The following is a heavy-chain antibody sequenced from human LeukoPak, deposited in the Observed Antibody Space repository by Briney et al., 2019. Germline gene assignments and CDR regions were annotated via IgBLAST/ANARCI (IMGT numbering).Heavy chain of an antibody. CDR3: AKDQEWLVTWFGY. Sequence: TGGSLRLSCAASGFTFSSYAMSWVRQAPGKGLEWVSAISGSGGSTYYADSVKGRFTISRDNSKNTLYLQMNSLRAEDTAVYFCAKDQEWLVTWFGYWGQGTLVTVSS. CDR2: ISGSGGST. V-gene: IGHV3-23*01. J-gene: IGHJ4*02. D-gene: IGHD6-19*01. CDR1: GFTFSSYA.